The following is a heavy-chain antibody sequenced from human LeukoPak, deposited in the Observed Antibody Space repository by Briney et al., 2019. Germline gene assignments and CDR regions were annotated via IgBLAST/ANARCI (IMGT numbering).Heavy chain of an antibody. D-gene: IGHD2-15*01. CDR1: GYIFTGYY. Sequence: ASVKVSCKASGYIFTGYYMHWVRQAPGQGLEWMGWINAKNGGTNYAQKFQGRVTMTRDTSISTAYMELSRLSSDDTAVYYCARVEGWQSPAGNWFDPWGQGTLVIVSS. CDR3: ARVEGWQSPAGNWFDP. V-gene: IGHV1-2*02. CDR2: INAKNGGT. J-gene: IGHJ5*02.